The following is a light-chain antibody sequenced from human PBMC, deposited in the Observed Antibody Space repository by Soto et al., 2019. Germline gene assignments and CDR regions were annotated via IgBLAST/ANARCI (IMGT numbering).Light chain of an antibody. V-gene: IGKV3-20*01. CDR3: QQSGSLPFFS. J-gene: IGKJ3*01. CDR1: QSVSSSY. Sequence: EIVLTQSPGTLSLSPGERATLSCRASQSVSSSYLAWYQQKPGQAPRLLIYGASSRATGIPDRFSGSGSGTDITLTLSRLQPKDFAVYYCQQSGSLPFFSFGPGAKVDIK. CDR2: GAS.